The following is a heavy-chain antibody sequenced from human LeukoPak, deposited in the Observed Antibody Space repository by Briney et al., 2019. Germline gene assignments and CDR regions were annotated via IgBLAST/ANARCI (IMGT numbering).Heavy chain of an antibody. V-gene: IGHV4-34*01. CDR3: AGDLNGGPVTD. CDR1: GFTFSSYA. Sequence: GSLRLSCAASGFTFSSYAMSWVRQAPGKGLEWIGEINHSGSTNYNPSLKSRVTILVDTSKNQFSLKLSSVTAADTAVYYCAGDLNGGPVTDWGQGTLVTVSS. J-gene: IGHJ4*02. CDR2: INHSGST. D-gene: IGHD2-21*02.